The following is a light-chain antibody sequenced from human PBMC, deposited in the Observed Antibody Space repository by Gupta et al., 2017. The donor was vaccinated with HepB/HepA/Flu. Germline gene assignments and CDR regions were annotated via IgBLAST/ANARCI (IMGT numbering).Light chain of an antibody. V-gene: IGKV3-11*01. CDR3: QQRNNWPRT. CDR1: QNIRTS. J-gene: IGKJ1*01. Sequence: EIVFTQSPATLALSPGERVALSCRASQNIRTSLAWYQQKPGQAPRLLIHDGSNRATGVPARFGGSGSGTDFTLAISSLEPEDFAVYYCQQRNNWPRTFGQGTKVEI. CDR2: DGS.